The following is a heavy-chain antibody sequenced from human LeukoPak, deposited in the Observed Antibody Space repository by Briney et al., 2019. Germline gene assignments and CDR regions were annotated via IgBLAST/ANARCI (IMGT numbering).Heavy chain of an antibody. J-gene: IGHJ5*02. CDR2: MNPNSGST. D-gene: IGHD3-10*01. CDR3: ARVGRGVTRNWFDP. CDR1: GYTFTSYD. Sequence: ASVKVSCKASGYTFTSYDINWVRQATGQGLEWMGWMNPNSGSTGYAQKFQGRVTITRNTSISTAYMELSSLRSEDTAVYYCARVGRGVTRNWFDPWGQGTLVTVSS. V-gene: IGHV1-8*03.